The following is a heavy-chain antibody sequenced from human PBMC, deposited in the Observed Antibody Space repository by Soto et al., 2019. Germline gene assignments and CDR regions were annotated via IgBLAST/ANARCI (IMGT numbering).Heavy chain of an antibody. D-gene: IGHD1-20*01. CDR2: ISGSSTTK. CDR1: GFGFGDFY. J-gene: IGHJ5*02. Sequence: GRFLRLSCGASGFGFGDFYMTWLRKDPGKGLECVSYISGSSTTKYYADSVKGRFTISRDNTKNSLFLHMNSLTTEDTGVYHSARDIGISGTWFDPWGQGTLVTVSP. V-gene: IGHV3-11*01. CDR3: ARDIGISGTWFDP.